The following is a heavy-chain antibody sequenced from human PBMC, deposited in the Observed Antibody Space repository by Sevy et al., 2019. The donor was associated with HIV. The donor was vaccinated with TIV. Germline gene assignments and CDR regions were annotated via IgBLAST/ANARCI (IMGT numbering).Heavy chain of an antibody. Sequence: ASVKVSCKASGYTFSSYDIIWVRRATGQGLECMGWVSSRNGKTFYAQKFQGRVTMTRDTSTSTAYMELSALGSGDTAVYFCARHNYQWQLDYRGQGTLVTVSS. CDR3: ARHNYQWQLDY. CDR2: VSSRNGKT. V-gene: IGHV1-8*01. J-gene: IGHJ4*02. CDR1: GYTFSSYD. D-gene: IGHD6-19*01.